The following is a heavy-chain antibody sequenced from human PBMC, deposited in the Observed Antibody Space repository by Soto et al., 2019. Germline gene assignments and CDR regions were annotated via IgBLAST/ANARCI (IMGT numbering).Heavy chain of an antibody. CDR1: GGSFSGYY. J-gene: IGHJ5*02. Sequence: PSETLFLTCAVYGGSFSGYYWSWIRQPPGKELEWIGEINHSGSTNYNPSLKSRVTISVDTSKNQFSLKLSSVTVADTAVYYCARGFRYSSSWTNWFVPWGQGTLVTVSS. V-gene: IGHV4-34*01. CDR2: INHSGST. D-gene: IGHD6-13*01. CDR3: ARGFRYSSSWTNWFVP.